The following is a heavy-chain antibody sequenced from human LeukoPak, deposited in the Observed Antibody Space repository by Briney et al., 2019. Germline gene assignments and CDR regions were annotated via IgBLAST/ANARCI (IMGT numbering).Heavy chain of an antibody. J-gene: IGHJ6*02. D-gene: IGHD6-6*01. Sequence: SETLSLTCAVYGGSFSGYYWSWIRQPPGKGLEWIGEINHSGSTNYNLSLKSRVTISVDTSKNQFSLKLSSVTAADTAVYYCARGSGIAARLPWPDVWGQGTTVTVSS. CDR3: ARGSGIAARLPWPDV. CDR1: GGSFSGYY. CDR2: INHSGST. V-gene: IGHV4-34*01.